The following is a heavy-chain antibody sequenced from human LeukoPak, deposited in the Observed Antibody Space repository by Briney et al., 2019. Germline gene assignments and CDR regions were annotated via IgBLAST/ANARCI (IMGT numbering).Heavy chain of an antibody. CDR3: ARFGGSYRIFDY. V-gene: IGHV1-69*04. D-gene: IGHD1-26*01. CDR1: GGTFSSYA. Sequence: SVKVSCKASGGTFSSYAISWVRQAPGQGLEWMGRLIPILGIANYAQKFQGRVTITADKSTSTAYMELSSLRSEDTAVYYCARFGGSYRIFDYWGQGTLVTVSS. J-gene: IGHJ4*02. CDR2: LIPILGIA.